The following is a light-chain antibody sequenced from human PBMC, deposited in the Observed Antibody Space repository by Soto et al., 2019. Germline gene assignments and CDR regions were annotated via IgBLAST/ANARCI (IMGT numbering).Light chain of an antibody. J-gene: IGKJ5*01. CDR2: GAS. V-gene: IGKV3-20*01. CDR3: QQYYSSPVT. Sequence: EIVLTQSPGTLSSSPGERATLSCRASQSVSSSHLAWYQQKPGQAPRLLIYGASSRATGIPDRFSGSGSGTDFTLTISSLQAEDVAVYWCQQYYSSPVTFGQGTRLEIK. CDR1: QSVSSSH.